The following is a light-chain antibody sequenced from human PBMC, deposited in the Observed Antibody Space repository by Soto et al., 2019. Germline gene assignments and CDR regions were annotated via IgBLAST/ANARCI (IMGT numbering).Light chain of an antibody. V-gene: IGLV1-40*01. Sequence: QLVLTQPPSVSGAPGQRVTTSCTGSSSNIGAGYDVHWYQQLPGTAPKLLIYGNSNRPSGVPDRFSGSKSGTSASLAITGLQAEDEADHYCQSYDSSLSRVFGGGTKLTVL. CDR2: GNS. CDR1: SSNIGAGYD. CDR3: QSYDSSLSRV. J-gene: IGLJ2*01.